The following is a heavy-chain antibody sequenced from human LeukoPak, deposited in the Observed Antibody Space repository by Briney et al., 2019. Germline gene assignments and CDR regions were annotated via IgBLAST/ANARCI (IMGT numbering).Heavy chain of an antibody. CDR2: ISAYNGNT. CDR3: ARHVRQVPYNWNYFVYYYGMDV. CDR1: GYTFTSYG. D-gene: IGHD1-7*01. Sequence: ASVKVSCKASGYTFTSYGISWVRQAPGQGLEWMGWISAYNGNTNYAQKLQGRVTMTTDTSTSTAYMELRSLRSDDTAVYYCARHVRQVPYNWNYFVYYYGMDVWGQGTTVTVSS. V-gene: IGHV1-18*01. J-gene: IGHJ6*02.